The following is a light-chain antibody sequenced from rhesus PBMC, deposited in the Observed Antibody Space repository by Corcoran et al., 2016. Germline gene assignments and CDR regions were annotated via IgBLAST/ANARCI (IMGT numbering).Light chain of an antibody. J-gene: IGKJ4*01. V-gene: IGKV1-38*01. Sequence: DIQLTQSPSSLSASVGGRVTITCRASQGISSYLAWYQQKSGKAPKLLSYGASNLQSGVPSRFSGSGSGTEFTLTIRRLQPEDCATYYCQPRKSYPLTFGGGTKVEIK. CDR1: QGISSY. CDR3: QPRKSYPLT. CDR2: GAS.